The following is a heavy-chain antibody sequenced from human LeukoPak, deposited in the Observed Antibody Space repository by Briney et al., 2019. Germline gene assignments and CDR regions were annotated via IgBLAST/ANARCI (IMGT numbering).Heavy chain of an antibody. V-gene: IGHV3-21*01. J-gene: IGHJ4*02. D-gene: IGHD3-16*01. CDR1: GFTFSIYS. CDR2: IIRDSSLI. CDR3: IRGLFDDYSLDY. Sequence: GGSLRLSCAASGFTFSIYSMNWVRQAPGKGLEWVSSIIRDSSLIYYAESVKGRFTIRRDNATNSLYLKMTSLRVDDTAFYCCIRGLFDDYSLDYWGQGTLVTVS.